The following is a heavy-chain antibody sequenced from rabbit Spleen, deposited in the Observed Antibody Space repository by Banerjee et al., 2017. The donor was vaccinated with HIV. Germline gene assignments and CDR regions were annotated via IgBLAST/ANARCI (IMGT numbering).Heavy chain of an antibody. CDR1: GFTLSSYW. D-gene: IGHD6-1*01. J-gene: IGHJ6*01. CDR3: ARADYDGYGFQL. V-gene: IGHV1S45*01. Sequence: QEQLVESGGGLVQPEGSLTLSCKASGFTLSSYWMCWVRQAPGKGLEWIGCIYTGSGNTWYATWAKGRFTISKTSSTTVTLQMTRLTAADTATYFCARADYDGYGFQLWGPGTLVTVS. CDR2: IYTGSGNT.